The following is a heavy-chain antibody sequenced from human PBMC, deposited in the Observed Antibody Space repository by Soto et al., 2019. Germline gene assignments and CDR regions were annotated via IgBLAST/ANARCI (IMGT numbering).Heavy chain of an antibody. CDR2: INAGNGNT. CDR3: ARGTGYYYWDDY. J-gene: IGHJ4*02. Sequence: QVQLVQSGAEEKKPGASVEVSCKASGYTFTSYAMHWVRQAPGQRLGWMGWINAGNGNTKYSQKIQGRVTITRDTAASTAYMELSSLRSEDTAVYYCARGTGYYYWDDYWGQGTLVTVSS. D-gene: IGHD3-22*01. V-gene: IGHV1-3*05. CDR1: GYTFTSYA.